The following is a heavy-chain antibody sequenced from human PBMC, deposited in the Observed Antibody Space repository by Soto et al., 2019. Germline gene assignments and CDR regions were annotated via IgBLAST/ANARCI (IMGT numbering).Heavy chain of an antibody. CDR1: GGSFSGYY. Sequence: SETLSLTCAVYGGSFSGYYWSWIRQPPGKGLEWIGEINHSGSTNYNPSLESRVTISVDTSKNQFSLKLSSVTAADTAVYYCARGRGYYYGSGRAYGMGVWGQGTTVTVSS. D-gene: IGHD3-10*01. V-gene: IGHV4-34*01. J-gene: IGHJ6*02. CDR2: INHSGST. CDR3: ARGRGYYYGSGRAYGMGV.